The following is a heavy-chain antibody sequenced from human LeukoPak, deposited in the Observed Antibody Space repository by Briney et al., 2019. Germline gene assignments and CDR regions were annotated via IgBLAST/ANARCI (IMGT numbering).Heavy chain of an antibody. D-gene: IGHD3-16*02. V-gene: IGHV4-38-2*02. J-gene: IGHJ4*02. CDR1: GYSISSGYY. Sequence: PSETLSLTCTVSGYSISSGYYWAWIRPPPGKGLEWVGSISHNGSTYYNPSLKSRVTISVNTSKNQFSLKLSSVTAADTAVYYCARQGYDYVWGPYPNPLDYWGQGTLVTVSS. CDR3: ARQGYDYVWGPYPNPLDY. CDR2: ISHNGST.